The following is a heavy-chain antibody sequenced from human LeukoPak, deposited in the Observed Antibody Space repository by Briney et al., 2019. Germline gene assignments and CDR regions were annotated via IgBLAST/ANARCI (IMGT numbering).Heavy chain of an antibody. CDR2: IYYSGST. D-gene: IGHD4-23*01. V-gene: IGHV4-39*07. CDR3: ATLTTVVTAYYFDY. CDR1: GDSISSSSYY. J-gene: IGHJ4*02. Sequence: KSSETLSLICTVSGDSISSSSYYWGWIRQPPGKGLEWIGNIYYSGSTYYNPSLKGRVTISVDTSKSQFSLKLTSVTAADTAVYYCATLTTVVTAYYFDYWGQGTLVTVSS.